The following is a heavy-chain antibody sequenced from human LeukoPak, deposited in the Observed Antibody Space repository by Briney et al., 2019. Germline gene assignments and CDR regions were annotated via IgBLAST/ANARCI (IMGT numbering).Heavy chain of an antibody. CDR3: ASGAPKHDIVLMVYAQRYYMDV. CDR1: GGTFSSYA. J-gene: IGHJ6*03. V-gene: IGHV1-69*05. D-gene: IGHD2-8*01. CDR2: IIPIFGTA. Sequence: SVKVSCKASGGTFSSYAISWVRQAPGQGLEWMGGIIPIFGTANYAQKFQGRVTITTDESTSTAYMALSSLRSEDTAVYYCASGAPKHDIVLMVYAQRYYMDVWGKGTTVTVSS.